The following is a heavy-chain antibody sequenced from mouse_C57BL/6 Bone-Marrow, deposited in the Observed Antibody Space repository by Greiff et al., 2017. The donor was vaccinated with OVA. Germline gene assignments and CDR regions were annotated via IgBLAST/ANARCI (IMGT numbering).Heavy chain of an antibody. J-gene: IGHJ1*03. D-gene: IGHD2-3*01. CDR3: ARNDGYSQLRYFDV. CDR1: GYTFTDYY. CDR2: IFPGSGST. Sequence: QVQLQQSGPELVKPGASVKISCKASGYTFTDYYINWVKQRPGQGLEWIGWIFPGSGSTYYNEKFKGKATLTVDKSSSTAYMLLSSLTSEDSAVYFCARNDGYSQLRYFDVWGTGTTVTVSS. V-gene: IGHV1-75*01.